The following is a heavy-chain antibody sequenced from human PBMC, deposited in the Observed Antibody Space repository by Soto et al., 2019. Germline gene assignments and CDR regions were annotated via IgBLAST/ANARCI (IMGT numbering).Heavy chain of an antibody. J-gene: IGHJ6*02. CDR3: ARHSNSVINYYHGMDV. CDR2: IYPGDSDT. CDR1: GYSFSNYW. D-gene: IGHD4-4*01. Sequence: PGESLKISCKGSGYSFSNYWIGWVRQIPWKGLEWMGIIYPGDSDTKYSPSLQGQVTISADKSISAAYLQWSSLKASDTAIYYCARHSNSVINYYHGMDVWGQGTTVTVSS. V-gene: IGHV5-51*01.